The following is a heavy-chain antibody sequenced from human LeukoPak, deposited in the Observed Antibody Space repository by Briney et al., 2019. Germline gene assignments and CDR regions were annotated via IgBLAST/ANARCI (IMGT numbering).Heavy chain of an antibody. CDR3: ARDAPYCSSTSCYRLRYNWFDP. CDR1: GFTFSDYY. V-gene: IGHV3-11*01. CDR2: ISSSGITI. Sequence: GGSLRLSCAASGFTFSDYYTSWIRQAPGKGLEWVSYISSSGITIYYADSVKGRFTISRDNAKNSLYLQMNSLRAEDTAVYYCARDAPYCSSTSCYRLRYNWFDPWGQGTLVTVSS. J-gene: IGHJ5*02. D-gene: IGHD2-2*01.